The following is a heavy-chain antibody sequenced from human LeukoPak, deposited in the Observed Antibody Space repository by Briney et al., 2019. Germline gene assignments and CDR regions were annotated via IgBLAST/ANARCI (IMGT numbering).Heavy chain of an antibody. CDR2: ISYSGST. CDR3: ARTQMGYFFDY. V-gene: IGHV4-59*01. Sequence: SETLSLTCTVSGDSISTYFWSWIRQPPGKGLEWIGYISYSGSTNYKPSLKSRVTISVDTSKNQLSLKLSSVIAADTAVYYCARTQMGYFFDYWGQGTLVTVSS. D-gene: IGHD5-24*01. CDR1: GDSISTYF. J-gene: IGHJ4*02.